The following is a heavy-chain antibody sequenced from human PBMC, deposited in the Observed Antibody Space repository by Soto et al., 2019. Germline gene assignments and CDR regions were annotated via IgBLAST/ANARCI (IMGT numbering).Heavy chain of an antibody. CDR1: GYTFTSYY. CDR3: ARVPFPMVRDNWFDP. Sequence: GASVKVSCKASGYTFTSYYMHWVRQAPGQGLEWMGIINPSGGSTSYAQKFQGRVTMTRDTSTSTVYMELSSLRSEDTAVYYCARVPFPMVRDNWFDPWGQGTLVTVSS. V-gene: IGHV1-46*01. CDR2: INPSGGST. J-gene: IGHJ5*02. D-gene: IGHD3-10*01.